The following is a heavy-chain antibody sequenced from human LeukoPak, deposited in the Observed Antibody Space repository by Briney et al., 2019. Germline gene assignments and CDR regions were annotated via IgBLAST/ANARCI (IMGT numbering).Heavy chain of an antibody. V-gene: IGHV3-30*02. Sequence: GGSLRLSCAASGFPFSNYGMHWVRQAPGQGLEWESSISDDGSKKYYADSVKGRFTISRDNSKTTLSLQLYSLRGDDTGMYFCAKDSSSSNYYYGLDVWGQGTTVTVSS. CDR1: GFPFSNYG. D-gene: IGHD6-13*01. CDR3: AKDSSSSNYYYGLDV. CDR2: ISDDGSKK. J-gene: IGHJ6*02.